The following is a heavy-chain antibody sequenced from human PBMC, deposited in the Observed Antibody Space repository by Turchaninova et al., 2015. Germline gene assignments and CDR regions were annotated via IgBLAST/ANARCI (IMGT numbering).Heavy chain of an antibody. CDR2: IYHSGST. D-gene: IGHD1-26*01. CDR1: GYSISSPYF. J-gene: IGHJ5*02. V-gene: IGHV4-38-2*02. Sequence: QVQLQESGPRLVKPSETLSLTCTVSGYSISSPYFWGWIRLPPGRGLEWIGSIYHSGSTYNSPSLRNRVTISLDTSKNQFSMKLTSVTAADTAVYYCARHSPSSGANWFDPWGQGTPVTVSS. CDR3: ARHSPSSGANWFDP.